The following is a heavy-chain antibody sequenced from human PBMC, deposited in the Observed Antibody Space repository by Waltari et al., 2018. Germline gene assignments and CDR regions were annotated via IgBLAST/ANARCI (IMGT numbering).Heavy chain of an antibody. CDR2: IRSKAYGGTT. D-gene: IGHD3-3*01. J-gene: IGHJ6*02. CDR3: ARNNLGIFGVVIVPDYGMDV. V-gene: IGHV3-49*04. Sequence: EVQLVESGGGLVQPGRSLRLSCTASGFTFGDYAMSWVRQAPGKGLEWVGFIRSKAYGGTTEYAASVKGRFTISRDDSKSIAYLQMNSLKTEDTAVYYCARNNLGIFGVVIVPDYGMDVWGQGTTVTVSS. CDR1: GFTFGDYA.